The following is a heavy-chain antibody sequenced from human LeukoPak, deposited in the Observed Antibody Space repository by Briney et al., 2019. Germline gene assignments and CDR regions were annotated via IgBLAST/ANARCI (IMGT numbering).Heavy chain of an antibody. D-gene: IGHD3-22*01. CDR1: GGSFRGYY. CDR3: ESGPGYYYDSSGYPLEFDY. V-gene: IGHV4-34*01. CDR2: INHSGST. J-gene: IGHJ4*02. Sequence: PSETLSLTCAVYGGSFRGYYWSWIRQPPGKGLEGSGEINHSGSTKYNPSLKSRVTISVDTSKHKFSMKLSSVTAADTAVYYCESGPGYYYDSSGYPLEFDYWGQGNLVTVSS.